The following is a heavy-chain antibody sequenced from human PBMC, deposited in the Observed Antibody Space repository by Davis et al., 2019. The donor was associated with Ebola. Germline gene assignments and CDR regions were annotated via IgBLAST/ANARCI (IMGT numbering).Heavy chain of an antibody. J-gene: IGHJ4*02. D-gene: IGHD3-3*01. CDR3: ARDEYDFWSGYSDY. Sequence: GGSLRLSCAASGFTFSNFGMHWVRQAPGKGLEWVANIKQDGSEKYYVDSVKGRFTISRDNAKNSLYLQMNSLRAEDTAVYYCARDEYDFWSGYSDYWGQGTLVTVSS. V-gene: IGHV3-7*01. CDR1: GFTFSNFG. CDR2: IKQDGSEK.